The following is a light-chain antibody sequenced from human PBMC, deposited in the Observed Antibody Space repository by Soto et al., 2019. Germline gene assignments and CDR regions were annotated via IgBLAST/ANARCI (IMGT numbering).Light chain of an antibody. CDR2: EVS. V-gene: IGLV2-14*01. Sequence: QSALPQPASVSGSPGQSITISCTGDSSEAGAYNYVSWYQKYPGKAPQLIIYEVSNRPSGVSNRFSGSRSCNTASLTISGLQAEDEAHYYCCSYTSSSTLVEFGGGTKVTVL. CDR1: SSEAGAYNY. CDR3: CSYTSSSTLVE. J-gene: IGLJ2*01.